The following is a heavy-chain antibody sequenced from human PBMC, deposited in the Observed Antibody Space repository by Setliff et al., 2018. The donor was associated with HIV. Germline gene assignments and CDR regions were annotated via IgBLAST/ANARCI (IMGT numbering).Heavy chain of an antibody. CDR2: IIPMFGTL. J-gene: IGHJ3*02. V-gene: IGHV1-69*05. Sequence: SVKVSCKASGGTFSSYAINWVRQAPGQGLQWMGGIIPMFGTLNFAQKFQGRVTISTDDSTSTAYMELNSLSSEDTAVYYCARGHSHGYGYSGSYGPFDIWGQGTMVTVSS. D-gene: IGHD1-26*01. CDR1: GGTFSSYA. CDR3: ARGHSHGYGYSGSYGPFDI.